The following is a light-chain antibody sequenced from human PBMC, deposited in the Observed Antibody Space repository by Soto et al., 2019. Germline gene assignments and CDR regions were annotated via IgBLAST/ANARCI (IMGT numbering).Light chain of an antibody. CDR2: EVS. Sequence: QSVLTQPASVSGSPGQSITISCTGTSSDVGGYNYDSWCQQHPGKAPKLMIYEVSSRPSGISNRFSDSKSGNTASLTISGLQAEDEADYYCNSYTSSSTLYVFGTGTRSPS. J-gene: IGLJ1*01. CDR3: NSYTSSSTLYV. CDR1: SSDVGGYNY. V-gene: IGLV2-14*01.